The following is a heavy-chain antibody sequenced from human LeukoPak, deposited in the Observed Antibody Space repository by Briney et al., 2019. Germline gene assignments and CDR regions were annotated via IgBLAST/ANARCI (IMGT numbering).Heavy chain of an antibody. CDR2: ISAYNGNT. CDR3: ARAREGATDAFDI. CDR1: GYTFTSYG. V-gene: IGHV1-18*01. D-gene: IGHD1-26*01. J-gene: IGHJ3*02. Sequence: ASVKVSCKASGYTFTSYGISWVRQAPGQGLEWMGWISAYNGNTNYAQKLQGRVTMTTDTSTSTAYIELRSLRSDHTAVYYCARAREGATDAFDIWGQGTMVTVSS.